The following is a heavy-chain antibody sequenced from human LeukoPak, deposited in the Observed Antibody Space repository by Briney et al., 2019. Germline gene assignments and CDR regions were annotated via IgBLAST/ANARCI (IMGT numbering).Heavy chain of an antibody. Sequence: SETLSLTCTVSGGSISSYYWSWIRQPPGKGLEWIGYIYYSGSTNYNPSLKSRVTISVDTSKNQFSLKLRSVTAADTAVYYCTRLSGDNWNYGGNFDSWGQGTLVTVSS. CDR1: GGSISSYY. J-gene: IGHJ4*02. CDR3: TRLSGDNWNYGGNFDS. CDR2: IYYSGST. V-gene: IGHV4-59*01. D-gene: IGHD1-7*01.